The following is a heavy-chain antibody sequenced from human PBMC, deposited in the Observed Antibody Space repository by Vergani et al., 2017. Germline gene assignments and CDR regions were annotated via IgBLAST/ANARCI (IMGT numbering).Heavy chain of an antibody. CDR1: GYTFTSYA. V-gene: IGHV1-3*01. CDR3: ARGADVDIVATNSRHPFDP. J-gene: IGHJ5*02. D-gene: IGHD5-12*01. CDR2: INAGNGNT. Sequence: QVQLVQSGAEVKKPGASVKVSCKASGYTFTSYAMHWVRQAPGQRLEWMGWINAGNGNTKYSQKFQGRVTITSDTSASTAYMELSSVTAADTAVYYCARGADVDIVATNSRHPFDPWGQGTLVTVSS.